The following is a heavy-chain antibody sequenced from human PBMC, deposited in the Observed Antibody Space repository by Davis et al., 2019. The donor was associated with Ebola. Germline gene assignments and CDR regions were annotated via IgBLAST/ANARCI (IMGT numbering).Heavy chain of an antibody. V-gene: IGHV3-74*01. CDR1: GFSFSGYW. CDR3: AGEVWSSIDY. J-gene: IGHJ4*02. Sequence: GESLKISCAASGFSFSGYWMHWVCQAPGKGLLWVSRINSDGSSTSYADSVKGRFTISRDNAKNTLYLQTNSLRAEDTAVYYCAGEVWSSIDYWGQGTLVTVSS. CDR2: INSDGSST. D-gene: IGHD3-10*01.